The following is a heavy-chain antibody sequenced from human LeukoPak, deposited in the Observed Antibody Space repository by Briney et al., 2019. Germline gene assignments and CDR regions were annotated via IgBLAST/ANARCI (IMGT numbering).Heavy chain of an antibody. V-gene: IGHV3-9*03. CDR2: ISWNSGRI. D-gene: IGHD3-16*02. Sequence: GGSLRLSCAASRFTFDDYAMHWVRQAPGKGLEWVSGISWNSGRIGYADSVKGRFTISRDNAKNSLYLQMNSLRAEDMALYYCAQGQINMITFGGVIGPFDYWGQGTLVTVSS. J-gene: IGHJ4*02. CDR3: AQGQINMITFGGVIGPFDY. CDR1: RFTFDDYA.